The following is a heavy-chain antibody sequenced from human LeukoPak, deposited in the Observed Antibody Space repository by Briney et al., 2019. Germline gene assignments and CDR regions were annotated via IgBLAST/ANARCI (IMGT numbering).Heavy chain of an antibody. Sequence: GASVKVSCKASGGTFISYVISWVRQAPGEGVERMGRIIPIFGVANYAQKLQGRVTITADKSTSTAYMELSSLRSEDTAVYYCARDGAGGYSNYYYGMDVWGQGTTVTVSS. V-gene: IGHV1-69*10. CDR2: IIPIFGVA. D-gene: IGHD4-11*01. CDR3: ARDGAGGYSNYYYGMDV. CDR1: GGTFISYV. J-gene: IGHJ6*02.